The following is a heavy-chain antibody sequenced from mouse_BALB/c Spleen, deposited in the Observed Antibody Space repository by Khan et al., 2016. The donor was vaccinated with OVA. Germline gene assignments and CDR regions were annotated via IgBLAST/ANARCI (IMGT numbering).Heavy chain of an antibody. J-gene: IGHJ3*01. Sequence: QVQLKESGAELARPGASVKMSCKASGYTFTSYTIHWVKQRPGQGLEWIGYINPTTIHTNYNQTFRDKAPLTAAKSSRPAYLQLSSLTAADSEVYYGSRVGPDHGNYGAWFANGGQGTLVTVSA. CDR2: INPTTIHT. CDR1: GYTFTSYT. CDR3: SRVGPDHGNYGAWFAN. V-gene: IGHV1-4*01. D-gene: IGHD2-1*01.